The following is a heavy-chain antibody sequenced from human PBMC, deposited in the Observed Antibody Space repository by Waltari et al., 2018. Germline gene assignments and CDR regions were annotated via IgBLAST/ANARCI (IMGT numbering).Heavy chain of an antibody. J-gene: IGHJ4*02. CDR3: ASLRISIFGVVYYFDS. CDR1: GFTFRRYA. V-gene: IGHV3-30*04. Sequence: QVQLMESGGGVVQPGRSLRLSCAASGFTFRRYAMHWVRQAPGKGLEWVAVISSDGNTKKYADSLKGRFTISRDNSKNTLYLQMDSLRPEDTALYYCASLRISIFGVVYYFDSWGQGALVTVSS. D-gene: IGHD3-3*01. CDR2: ISSDGNTK.